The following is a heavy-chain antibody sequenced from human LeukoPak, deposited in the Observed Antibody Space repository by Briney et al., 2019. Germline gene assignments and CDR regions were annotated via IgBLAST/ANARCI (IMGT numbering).Heavy chain of an antibody. CDR2: ISGSGGST. Sequence: GGSLRLSCAASGFTFSSYAMSWVRQAPGKGLEWVSAISGSGGSTYYADSVKGRFTTSRDNSKNTLYLQMNSLRAEDTAVYYCAKTMADYDILTGYYPLDPWGQGTLVTVSS. CDR3: AKTMADYDILTGYYPLDP. J-gene: IGHJ5*02. D-gene: IGHD3-9*01. CDR1: GFTFSSYA. V-gene: IGHV3-23*01.